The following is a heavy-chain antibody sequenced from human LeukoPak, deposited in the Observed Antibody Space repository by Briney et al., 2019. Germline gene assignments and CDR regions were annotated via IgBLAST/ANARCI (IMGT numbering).Heavy chain of an antibody. V-gene: IGHV3-23*01. CDR3: TRFGDYGEH. CDR1: GFTFSAYG. Sequence: PGGTLRLSCAASGFTFSAYGMSWVRQSPGQGLEWVSGISANGSITFYARSVRGRFTISRDNPQNTVYLQMNSLRAEDSALYYCTRFGDYGEHWGQGTLLTVSS. J-gene: IGHJ4*02. D-gene: IGHD4-17*01. CDR2: ISANGSIT.